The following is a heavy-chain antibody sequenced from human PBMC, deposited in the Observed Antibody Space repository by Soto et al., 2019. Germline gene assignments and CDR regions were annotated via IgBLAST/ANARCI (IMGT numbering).Heavy chain of an antibody. CDR1: GDSSNNYY. V-gene: IGHV4-59*01. J-gene: IGHJ6*02. CDR3: ARGTKYYYQDMDV. Sequence: PSETLSLTCTVSGDSSNNYYWPWIRQPPGKGLEWIGYIYDSGSTSYNPSLKSRLTISVDTSKNQFSLKLKSVTAADTAVYYCARGTKYYYQDMDVWGQVTTVSVSS. CDR2: IYDSGST.